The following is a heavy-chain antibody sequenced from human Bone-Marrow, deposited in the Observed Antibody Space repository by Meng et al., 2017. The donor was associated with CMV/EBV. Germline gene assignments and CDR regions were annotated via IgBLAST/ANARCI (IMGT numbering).Heavy chain of an antibody. V-gene: IGHV4-34*01. CDR2: MNHSGST. CDR1: GGSFSGYY. D-gene: IGHD2-2*01. Sequence: SETLSLTCAVYGGSFSGYYWSWIRQPPGKGLEWIGEMNHSGSTSYNPSLKSRVTISVDTSKNRFSLKLSSVTAADTAVYYCARAGYCSSISCYPDYWGQGTLVTVS. J-gene: IGHJ4*02. CDR3: ARAGYCSSISCYPDY.